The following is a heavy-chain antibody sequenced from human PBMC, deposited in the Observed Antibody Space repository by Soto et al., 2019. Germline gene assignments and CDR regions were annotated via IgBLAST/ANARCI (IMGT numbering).Heavy chain of an antibody. CDR1: GFTFSNAW. V-gene: IGHV3-15*07. Sequence: GGSLRLSCAASGFTFSNAWMNWVRQAPGKGLEWVGRIKSKTDGGTTDYAAPVKGRFTISRDDSKNTLYLQMNSLNTEDTAVYYCTTERRDFWSGYYTRFDYWGQGTLVTVSS. CDR3: TTERRDFWSGYYTRFDY. J-gene: IGHJ4*02. D-gene: IGHD3-3*01. CDR2: IKSKTDGGTT.